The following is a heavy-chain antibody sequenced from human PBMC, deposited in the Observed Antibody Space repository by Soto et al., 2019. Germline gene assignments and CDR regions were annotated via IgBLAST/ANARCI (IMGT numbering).Heavy chain of an antibody. CDR3: AREATGRRNAFDI. J-gene: IGHJ3*02. Sequence: GASVKVSCKVSGGTFSSFAISWVRQAPGQGLEWMGGIIPIFGTANYAQKFQGRVTITADESTSTAYMELSSLRSEDTAVYYCAREATGRRNAFDIWGQGTMVTVS. CDR2: IIPIFGTA. D-gene: IGHD5-12*01. CDR1: GGTFSSFA. V-gene: IGHV1-69*13.